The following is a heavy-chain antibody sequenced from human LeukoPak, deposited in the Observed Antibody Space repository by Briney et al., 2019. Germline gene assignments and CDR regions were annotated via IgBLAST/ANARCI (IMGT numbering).Heavy chain of an antibody. CDR1: GGSISSSSYY. CDR2: IYYSGST. J-gene: IGHJ5*02. V-gene: IGHV4-39*07. CDR3: ARGRGYVLLWFGELYNNWFDP. D-gene: IGHD3-10*01. Sequence: SETLSLTCTVSGGSISSSSYYWGWIRQPPGKGLEWIGSIYYSGSTYYNPSLKSRVTISVDTSKNQFSLKLSSVTAADTAVYYCARGRGYVLLWFGELYNNWFDPWGQGTLVTVSS.